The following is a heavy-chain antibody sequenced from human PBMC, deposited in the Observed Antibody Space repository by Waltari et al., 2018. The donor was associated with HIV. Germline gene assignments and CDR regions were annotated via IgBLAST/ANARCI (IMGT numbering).Heavy chain of an antibody. D-gene: IGHD1-1*01. J-gene: IGHJ4*02. Sequence: QVQLQESGPGLVKPSATLSLTCNVSGGSLNNYYWTWIRQSPGKGLEYIGYIYYRGDTNYNPSLKSRIAISLDTSKSQFSLRLNSVTAADTAIYYCARRPETALVQFDSWGQGTLVTVSS. CDR2: IYYRGDT. CDR1: GGSLNNYY. CDR3: ARRPETALVQFDS. V-gene: IGHV4-59*08.